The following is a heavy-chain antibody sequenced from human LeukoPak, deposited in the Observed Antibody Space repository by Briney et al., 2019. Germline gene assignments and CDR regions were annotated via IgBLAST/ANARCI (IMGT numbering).Heavy chain of an antibody. CDR3: ARDSNDILTGYGRNPSDY. CDR1: GLTFTNYV. D-gene: IGHD3-9*01. CDR2: IIGSGGTT. Sequence: GGSLRLSGAASGLTFTNYVMGWVRQAPGKGLEWVSLIIGSGGTTYYADSVKGRLTISRDNSKNTLYLQMNSLRAEDTAVYYCARDSNDILTGYGRNPSDYWGQGTLVTVSS. J-gene: IGHJ4*02. V-gene: IGHV3-23*01.